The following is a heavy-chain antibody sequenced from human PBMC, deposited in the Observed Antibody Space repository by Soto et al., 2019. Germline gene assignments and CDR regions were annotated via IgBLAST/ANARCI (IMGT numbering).Heavy chain of an antibody. CDR2: IKSKTDGGTT. CDR3: TTLLHYYGSGSYYSVDY. D-gene: IGHD3-10*01. CDR1: GFTFSNAW. V-gene: IGHV3-15*01. J-gene: IGHJ4*02. Sequence: RLSCAASGFTFSNAWMSWVRQAPGKGLEWVGRIKSKTDGGTTDYAAPVKGRFTISRDDSKNTLYLQMNSLKTEDTAVYYCTTLLHYYGSGSYYSVDYWGQGTLVTVSS.